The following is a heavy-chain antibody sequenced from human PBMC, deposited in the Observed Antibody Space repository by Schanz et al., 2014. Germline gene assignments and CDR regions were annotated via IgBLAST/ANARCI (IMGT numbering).Heavy chain of an antibody. D-gene: IGHD6-13*01. V-gene: IGHV1-18*01. Sequence: QVQLVQSGAEVKKPGSSVKVSCKASGYTFTSYGINWVRQAPGQGLEWMGWISAYNGNTNYAQKLQGRVTMTTDTSTSTAYMELRSLRSEDTAVYYCASSGAGYSSSWDFDYWGQGTLVTVSS. CDR3: ASSGAGYSSSWDFDY. CDR2: ISAYNGNT. CDR1: GYTFTSYG. J-gene: IGHJ4*02.